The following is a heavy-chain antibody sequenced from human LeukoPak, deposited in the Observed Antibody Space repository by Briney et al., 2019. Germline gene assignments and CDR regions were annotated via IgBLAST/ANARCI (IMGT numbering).Heavy chain of an antibody. J-gene: IGHJ5*02. CDR2: INPSGGST. CDR1: GYTFTGHY. D-gene: IGHD1-26*01. Sequence: ASVKVSCKASGYTFTGHYMHWVRQAPGQGLEWMGIINPSGGSTSYAQKFQGRVTMTRDTSTSTVYMELSSLRSEDTAVYYCARERGLVGATPAWFDPWGQGTLVTVSS. CDR3: ARERGLVGATPAWFDP. V-gene: IGHV1-46*01.